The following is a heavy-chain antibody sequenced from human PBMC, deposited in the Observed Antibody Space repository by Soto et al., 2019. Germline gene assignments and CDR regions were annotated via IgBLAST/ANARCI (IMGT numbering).Heavy chain of an antibody. J-gene: IGHJ3*02. CDR3: ARNTYYYDTSVPGRPFDS. D-gene: IGHD3-22*01. CDR1: GGSFSGYY. V-gene: IGHV4-34*01. CDR2: INHSGST. Sequence: QVQLQQWGAGLLKPSETLSLTCAVYGGSFSGYYWSWIRQPPGKGLEWIGEINHSGSTNYNPSLKSRVTISVDTSKNQFSLKLSSVTAADTAVYYCARNTYYYDTSVPGRPFDSWGQGTMVTVSS.